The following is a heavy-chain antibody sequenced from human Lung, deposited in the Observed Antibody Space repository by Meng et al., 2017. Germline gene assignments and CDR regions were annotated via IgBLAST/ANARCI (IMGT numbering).Heavy chain of an antibody. V-gene: IGHV4-34*02. Sequence: QGQSPQWGSGLLKPSETLSLHCGFSCVSFSDYYWSGIRQPPGKGLEWIGEINHSGSTNYNPSLESRATISVDTSQNNLSLKLSSVTAADSAVYYCARGPTTMAHDFDYWGQGTLVTVSS. CDR2: INHSGST. CDR3: ARGPTTMAHDFDY. CDR1: CVSFSDYY. D-gene: IGHD4-11*01. J-gene: IGHJ4*02.